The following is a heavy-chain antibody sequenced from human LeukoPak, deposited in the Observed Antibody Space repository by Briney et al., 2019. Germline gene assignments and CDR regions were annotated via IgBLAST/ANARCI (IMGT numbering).Heavy chain of an antibody. J-gene: IGHJ4*02. CDR2: ISGCGGST. CDR3: AKDLGRITMIVVVISAFDY. V-gene: IGHV3-23*01. Sequence: GGSLRLSCAASGFTFSSYAMSWVRQAPGKGLEWVSAISGCGGSTYYADSVKGRFTISRDNSKNTLYLQMNSLRAEDTAVYYCAKDLGRITMIVVVISAFDYWGQGTLVTVSS. CDR1: GFTFSSYA. D-gene: IGHD3-22*01.